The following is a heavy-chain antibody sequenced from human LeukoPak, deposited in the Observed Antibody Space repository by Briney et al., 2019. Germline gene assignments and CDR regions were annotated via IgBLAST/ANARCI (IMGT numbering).Heavy chain of an antibody. CDR2: LSGSGDYT. D-gene: IGHD3-9*01. V-gene: IGHV3-23*01. CDR1: GFTFSSYA. CDR3: AKTTGYYSSSPLDY. J-gene: IGHJ4*02. Sequence: TGGSLRLSCAVSGFTFSSYAMNWVRQAPGKGLEWVSSLSGSGDYTYYADSVKGRFTISRDNSKNTLYLQMNSLRAEDTAVYYCAKTTGYYSSSPLDYWGQGTLVTVSS.